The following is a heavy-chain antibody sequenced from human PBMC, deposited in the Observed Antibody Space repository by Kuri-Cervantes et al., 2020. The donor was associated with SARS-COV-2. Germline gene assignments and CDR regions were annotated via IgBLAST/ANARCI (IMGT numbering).Heavy chain of an antibody. J-gene: IGHJ4*02. Sequence: GGSLRLSCAASGSSFSSYGFHWVRQAPGKGLEWVAVMWYDGTNKFYADSVKGRFTIFRDNSKNTVYLQMDSLRGEDTATYYCARDGNYYDSTDHAIDSWGQGTLVTVSS. CDR2: MWYDGTNK. V-gene: IGHV3-33*08. CDR3: ARDGNYYDSTDHAIDS. D-gene: IGHD3-22*01. CDR1: GSSFSSYG.